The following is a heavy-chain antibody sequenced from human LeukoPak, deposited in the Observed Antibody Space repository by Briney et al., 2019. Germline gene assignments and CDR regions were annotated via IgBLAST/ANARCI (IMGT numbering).Heavy chain of an antibody. J-gene: IGHJ4*02. Sequence: SETLSLTCTVSGGSISSGDYYWSWIRQPPGKGLEWIGYIYYSGSTYYNPSLKSRVTISVDTSKNQFSLKLSSVTAADTAVYYCARDASGYDYVPYYFDCWGQGTLVTVSS. CDR3: ARDASGYDYVPYYFDC. D-gene: IGHD5-12*01. CDR1: GGSISSGDYY. V-gene: IGHV4-30-4*01. CDR2: IYYSGST.